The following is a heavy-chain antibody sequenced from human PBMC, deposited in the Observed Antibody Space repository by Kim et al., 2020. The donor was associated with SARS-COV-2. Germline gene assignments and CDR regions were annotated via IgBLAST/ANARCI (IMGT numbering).Heavy chain of an antibody. CDR2: IDPSDSYT. Sequence: GESPKISCKGSGYSFTSYWISWVRQMPGKGLEWMGSIDPSDSYTNYSPSFQGHVTISADKSISTAYLQWSSLKASDTAMYYCARHEGIAVAIDYWGQGTLVTVSS. CDR1: GYSFTSYW. CDR3: ARHEGIAVAIDY. V-gene: IGHV5-10-1*01. J-gene: IGHJ4*02. D-gene: IGHD6-19*01.